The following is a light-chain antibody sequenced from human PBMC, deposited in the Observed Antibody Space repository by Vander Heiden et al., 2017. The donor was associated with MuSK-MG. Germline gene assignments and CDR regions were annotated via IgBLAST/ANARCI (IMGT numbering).Light chain of an antibody. V-gene: IGLV2-14*03. CDR1: SSDVGAYKY. CDR3: SSYTGSSTLVL. J-gene: IGLJ2*01. CDR2: DVS. Sequence: PGQSITISCTGSSSDVGAYKYVSWYQHRPGKAPKLIIYDVSNRPSGVSNRFSGSKSGNTASRTISGHQAEDEADYYCSSYTGSSTLVLFGGGTKLTVL.